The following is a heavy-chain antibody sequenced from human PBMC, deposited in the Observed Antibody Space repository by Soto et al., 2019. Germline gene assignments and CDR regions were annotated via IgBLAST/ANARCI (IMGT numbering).Heavy chain of an antibody. V-gene: IGHV4-59*01. D-gene: IGHD2-15*01. CDR3: ARDRWGHGGLFVY. CDR2: ISYSGTT. J-gene: IGHJ4*02. CDR1: GGSISSDY. Sequence: SETLSLTCTVSGGSISSDYWSWIRQPPGKGLEWIGYISYSGTTNYNPSLKSRVTISVDTSKNQFSLKLSSVTAADTAVYYCARDRWGHGGLFVYWGQGTLVTVSS.